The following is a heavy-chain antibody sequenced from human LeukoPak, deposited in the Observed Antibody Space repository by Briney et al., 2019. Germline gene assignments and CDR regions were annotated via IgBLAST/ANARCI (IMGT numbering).Heavy chain of an antibody. CDR3: ARRVVAATYNWFDP. D-gene: IGHD2-15*01. CDR2: ISYDGSNK. V-gene: IGHV3-30*19. J-gene: IGHJ5*02. Sequence: GRSLRLSCAASGFTFSSYGMHWVRQAPGKGLEWVAVISYDGSNKYYADSVKGRFTISRDNSKNTLYLQMNSLRAEDTAVYYCARRVVAATYNWFDPWGQGTLVTVSS. CDR1: GFTFSSYG.